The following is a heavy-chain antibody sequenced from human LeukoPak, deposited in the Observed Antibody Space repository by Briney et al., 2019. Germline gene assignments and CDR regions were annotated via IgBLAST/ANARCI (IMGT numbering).Heavy chain of an antibody. CDR3: ARDKYSSSWNYYYYYGMDV. Sequence: ASVKVSCKASGYTFTSYYMHWVRQAPGQGLEWMGWINTNTGNPTYAQGFTGRFVFSLDTSVSTAYPQISSLKAEDTAVYYCARDKYSSSWNYYYYYGMDVWGQGTTVTVSS. CDR1: GYTFTSYY. CDR2: INTNTGNP. V-gene: IGHV7-4-1*02. D-gene: IGHD6-13*01. J-gene: IGHJ6*02.